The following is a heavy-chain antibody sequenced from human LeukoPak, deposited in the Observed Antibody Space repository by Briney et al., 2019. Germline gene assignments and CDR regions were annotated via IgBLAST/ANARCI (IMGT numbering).Heavy chain of an antibody. Sequence: PSETLSLTCTVSGGSISSSSYYWGWIRQPPGKGLEWIGSIYYSGSTYYNPSLKSRVTISVDTSKNQFSLKLSSVTAADTAVYYCAREQLDSSGYYYDYWGQGTLVTVSS. CDR1: GGSISSSSYY. J-gene: IGHJ4*02. CDR2: IYYSGST. D-gene: IGHD3-22*01. V-gene: IGHV4-39*07. CDR3: AREQLDSSGYYYDY.